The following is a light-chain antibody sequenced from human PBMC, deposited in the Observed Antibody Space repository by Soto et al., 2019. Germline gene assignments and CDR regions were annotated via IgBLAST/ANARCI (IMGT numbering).Light chain of an antibody. CDR2: EVS. Sequence: QSALTQPASVSGSPGQSITISCTGTSSDVGGYNYVSWYQQHPGKAPKLMIYEVSNRPSGVSNRFSGSKSGNTASLTISGLQAEDEAEYYCNSYTSTSTRYVVFGGGTKLTVL. V-gene: IGLV2-14*01. CDR3: NSYTSTSTRYVV. CDR1: SSDVGGYNY. J-gene: IGLJ2*01.